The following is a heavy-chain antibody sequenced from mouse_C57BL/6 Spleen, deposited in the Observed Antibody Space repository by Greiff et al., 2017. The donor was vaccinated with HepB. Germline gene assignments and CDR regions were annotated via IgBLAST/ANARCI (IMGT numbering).Heavy chain of an antibody. CDR2: IYPGGGYT. D-gene: IGHD1-1*01. CDR1: GYTFTNYW. Sequence: QVHVKQSGAELVRPGTSVKMSCKASGYTFTNYWIGWAKQRPGHGLEWIGDIYPGGGYTNYNEKFKGKATLTADKSSSTAYMQFSSLTSEDSAIYYCARGIITTGYYFDYWGQGTTLTVSS. J-gene: IGHJ2*01. CDR3: ARGIITTGYYFDY. V-gene: IGHV1-63*01.